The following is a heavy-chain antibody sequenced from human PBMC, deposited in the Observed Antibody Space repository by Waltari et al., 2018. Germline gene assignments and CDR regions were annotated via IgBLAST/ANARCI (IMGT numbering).Heavy chain of an antibody. CDR1: GGSISSGSYY. CDR3: ARAPQGRTIDY. J-gene: IGHJ4*02. D-gene: IGHD2-2*01. V-gene: IGHV4-61*02. CDR2: IYTSEST. Sequence: QVQLQESGPGLVKPSQTLSLTCTVSGGSISSGSYYWSWIRQPAGKGWDGIGRIYTSESTNYIPSLKSRVTISVDTSKNQFSLKLSSVTAADTAVYYCARAPQGRTIDYWGQGTLVTVSS.